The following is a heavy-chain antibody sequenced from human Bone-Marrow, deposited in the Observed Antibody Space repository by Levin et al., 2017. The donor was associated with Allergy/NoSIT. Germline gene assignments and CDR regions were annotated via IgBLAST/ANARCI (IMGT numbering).Heavy chain of an antibody. V-gene: IGHV2-70*01. CDR1: GFSLDTPGMC. Sequence: QTLSLTCSFSGFSLDTPGMCVSWLRQPPGKALEWLALIDWSDYTYYNTSLQSRLTVSMHTSKNQVVLTLTNVDPVDTATYYCARIRPGYLTGWADYGLDVWGQGTTVTVSS. J-gene: IGHJ6*02. CDR3: ARIRPGYLTGWADYGLDV. CDR2: IDWSDYT. D-gene: IGHD6-19*01.